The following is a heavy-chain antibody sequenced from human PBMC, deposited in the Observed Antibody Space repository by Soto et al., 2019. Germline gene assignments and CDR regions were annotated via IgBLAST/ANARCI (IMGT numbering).Heavy chain of an antibody. CDR3: ASQSGGYSRGWFGAPLDY. CDR1: GFNVSANY. D-gene: IGHD6-19*01. CDR2: ICSGGST. J-gene: IGHJ4*02. Sequence: EVQLVETGGGLIQPGGSLRLSCAASGFNVSANYMSWVRQAPGKGLEWVSVICSGGSTSYADSVKGRFTTSRDSFKNTLYLQMNKLRAEDSAVYYWASQSGGYSRGWFGAPLDYWGQGTLVTVSS. V-gene: IGHV3-53*02.